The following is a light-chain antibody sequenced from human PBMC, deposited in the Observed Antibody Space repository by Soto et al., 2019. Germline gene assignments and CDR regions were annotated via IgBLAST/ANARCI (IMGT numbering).Light chain of an antibody. CDR2: DVS. CDR1: SSDVGGYNY. V-gene: IGLV2-11*01. CDR3: CSYAGSYTFV. Sequence: QSALPQPRSVSGSPGQSVTISCTGTSSDVGGYNYVSWYQQHPGKAPKLMIYDVSKRPSGVYDRFSGSKSGNTASLTISGLQAEDEAEYHCCSYAGSYTFVFGTGTKLTVL. J-gene: IGLJ1*01.